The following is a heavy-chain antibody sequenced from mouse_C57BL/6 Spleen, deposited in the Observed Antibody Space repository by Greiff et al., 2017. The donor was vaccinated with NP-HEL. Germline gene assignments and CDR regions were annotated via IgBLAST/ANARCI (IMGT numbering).Heavy chain of an antibody. CDR2: ISYDGSN. CDR3: ARLTTVVAFDY. CDR1: GYSITSGYY. Sequence: EVQLQESGPGLVKPSQSLSLTCSVTGYSITSGYYWNWIRQFPGNKLEWMGYISYDGSNNYNPSLKNRISITRDTSKNQFFLKLNSVTTEDTATYYCARLTTVVAFDYWGQGTTLTVSS. D-gene: IGHD1-1*01. V-gene: IGHV3-6*01. J-gene: IGHJ2*01.